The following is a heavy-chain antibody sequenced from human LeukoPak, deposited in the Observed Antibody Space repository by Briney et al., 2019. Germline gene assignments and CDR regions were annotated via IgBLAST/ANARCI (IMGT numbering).Heavy chain of an antibody. CDR3: ARGPYYDILTGYYIEDY. CDR1: GFTFSSYW. V-gene: IGHV3-74*01. D-gene: IGHD3-9*01. CDR2: INSDGSST. Sequence: PGGSLRLSCAASGFTFSSYWMHWVRQAPGKGLVWVSRINSDGSSTSYADSVKRRFTISRDNAKNTLYLQMNSLRAEDTAVYYCARGPYYDILTGYYIEDYWGQGTLVTVSS. J-gene: IGHJ4*02.